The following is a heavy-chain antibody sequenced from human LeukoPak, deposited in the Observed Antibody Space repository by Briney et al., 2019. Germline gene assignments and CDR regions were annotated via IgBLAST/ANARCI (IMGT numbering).Heavy chain of an antibody. CDR1: ELTFSGYW. CDR3: ARDGFVGAADY. V-gene: IGHV3-7*01. D-gene: IGHD6-13*01. Sequence: HPGGSLRLSFAASELTFSGYWMNWVRQAPGKRPEWVANINQDGSEKHYVDSVKGRFTISRDNAKNSLFLQMNSLRVEDTAVFYCARDGFVGAADYWGQGTLVTVSS. J-gene: IGHJ4*02. CDR2: INQDGSEK.